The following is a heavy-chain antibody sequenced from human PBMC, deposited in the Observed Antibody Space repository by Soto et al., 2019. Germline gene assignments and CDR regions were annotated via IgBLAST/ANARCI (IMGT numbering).Heavy chain of an antibody. CDR3: ARESRSWYGSIWDY. Sequence: SETLSLTCTVSGGSISSYYWTWIRQPPGKGLEWIGYIYFSGGTNYDPSLKSRVTISVDTSKNQFSLKLSSVTAADTAVYYCARESRSWYGSIWDYWGQGTLVTVSS. V-gene: IGHV4-59*12. D-gene: IGHD6-13*01. CDR2: IYFSGGT. J-gene: IGHJ4*02. CDR1: GGSISSYY.